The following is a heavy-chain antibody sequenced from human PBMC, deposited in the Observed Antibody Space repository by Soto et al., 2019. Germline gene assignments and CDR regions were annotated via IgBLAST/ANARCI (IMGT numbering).Heavy chain of an antibody. CDR1: GGTFTRYD. V-gene: IGHV1-8*01. Sequence: VGSVKFSCKASGGTFTRYDTYWVRQATGQGLEWMGWMNPNTGNSGYAQKFQGRVTMTSDTSISTAHMELSSLRSEDTAVYYCARRAETNGWNGFGADKYYFDFWGQGTLVTVSS. D-gene: IGHD1-1*01. CDR2: MNPNTGNS. J-gene: IGHJ4*02. CDR3: ARRAETNGWNGFGADKYYFDF.